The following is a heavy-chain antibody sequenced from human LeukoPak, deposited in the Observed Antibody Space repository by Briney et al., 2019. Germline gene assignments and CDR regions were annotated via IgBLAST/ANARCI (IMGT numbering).Heavy chain of an antibody. Sequence: ASVKVSCKASGYTFTGYYMHWVRQAPGQGLEWMGWINPNSGGTNYAQKFQGRVTMTRDTSISTAYMELSRLRSDGTAVYYCARDVPAKYYYDSSGYSYWGQGTLVTVSS. CDR1: GYTFTGYY. D-gene: IGHD3-22*01. J-gene: IGHJ4*01. CDR2: INPNSGGT. V-gene: IGHV1-2*02. CDR3: ARDVPAKYYYDSSGYSY.